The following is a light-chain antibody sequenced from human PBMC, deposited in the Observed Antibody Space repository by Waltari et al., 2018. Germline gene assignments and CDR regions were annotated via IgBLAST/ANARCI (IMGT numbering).Light chain of an antibody. V-gene: IGKV3-11*01. CDR3: QQRSNLWT. CDR2: DES. Sequence: ETVLTQSPATLSLSPGERATLSCRASQSISSHLAWYQQKPGQPPRLLIYDESIRAPGIPARFSCSGSGTDFTLTISSLEPEDFAVYYCQQRSNLWTFGQGTKVEIK. J-gene: IGKJ1*01. CDR1: QSISSH.